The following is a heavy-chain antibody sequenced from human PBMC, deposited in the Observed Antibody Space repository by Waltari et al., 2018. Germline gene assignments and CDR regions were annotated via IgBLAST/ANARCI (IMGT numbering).Heavy chain of an antibody. Sequence: EVQLVESGGGLVQPGGSLRLSCTASGFTFSSYGMTWVRQAPGKGVEWVSAIGGSTGSTNYADSVRGRFTISRDNSKNTLYLQMNSLRAEDTALYYCAKSGRSPWAFDIWGQGTMVTVSS. CDR1: GFTFSSYG. CDR2: IGGSTGST. D-gene: IGHD3-10*01. CDR3: AKSGRSPWAFDI. J-gene: IGHJ3*02. V-gene: IGHV3-23*04.